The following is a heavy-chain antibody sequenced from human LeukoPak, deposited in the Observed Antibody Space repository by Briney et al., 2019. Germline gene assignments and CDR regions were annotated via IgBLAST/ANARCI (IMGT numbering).Heavy chain of an antibody. D-gene: IGHD3-3*01. Sequence: GRSLRLSCAASGFAFNTYGIHWVRQAPGKGLEWVAVIWYDGSNKYYADSVKGRFTISRDNSKNTLYLQMNSLRAEDTAVYYCARAREWVYDAFDIWGQGTMVTVSS. CDR3: ARAREWVYDAFDI. V-gene: IGHV3-33*01. J-gene: IGHJ3*02. CDR2: IWYDGSNK. CDR1: GFAFNTYG.